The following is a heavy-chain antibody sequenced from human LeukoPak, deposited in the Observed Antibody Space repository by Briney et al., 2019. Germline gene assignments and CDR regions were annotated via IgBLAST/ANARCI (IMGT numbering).Heavy chain of an antibody. V-gene: IGHV3-11*01. D-gene: IGHD6-19*01. J-gene: IGHJ3*02. CDR2: ISSSGSTI. Sequence: GGSLRLSCAASGFTFSDYYMSWIRQAPGKGLEWVSYISSSGSTIYYADSVKGRFTISRDNAKNSLYLQMNSLRAEDTAVYYCAHEGAPPVAPGAFDIWGQGTMVTVSS. CDR3: AHEGAPPVAPGAFDI. CDR1: GFTFSDYY.